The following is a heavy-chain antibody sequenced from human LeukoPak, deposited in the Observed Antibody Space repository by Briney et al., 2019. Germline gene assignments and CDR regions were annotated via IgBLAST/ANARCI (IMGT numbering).Heavy chain of an antibody. CDR1: GGSISSGGYY. V-gene: IGHV4-31*03. CDR3: ARRMEYYYGNSGYYFDY. Sequence: SQTLSLTCTVSGGSISSGGYYWSWIRQYPGKGLEGFGYFYHSGSTYYNPSLKSRVTISLDMSKNQFSLKMSSVTAADTAVYYCARRMEYYYGNSGYYFDYWGQGALVTASS. J-gene: IGHJ4*02. D-gene: IGHD3-22*01. CDR2: FYHSGST.